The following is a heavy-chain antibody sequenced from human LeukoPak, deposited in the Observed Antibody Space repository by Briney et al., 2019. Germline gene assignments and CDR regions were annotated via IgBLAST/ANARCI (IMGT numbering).Heavy chain of an antibody. J-gene: IGHJ3*02. CDR1: GFTFDDYT. Sequence: GGSLRLSCAASGFTFDDYTMHWVRQAPGKGLEWVSLISWDGGSTYYADSVKGRFTISRDNSKNSLYLQMNSPRTEDTALYYCAKDGGDDAFDIWGQGTMVTVSS. V-gene: IGHV3-43*01. CDR3: AKDGGDDAFDI. CDR2: ISWDGGST.